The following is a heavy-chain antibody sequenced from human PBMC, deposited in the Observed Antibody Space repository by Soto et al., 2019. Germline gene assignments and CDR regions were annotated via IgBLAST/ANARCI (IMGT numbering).Heavy chain of an antibody. Sequence: GGSLRLSCAASGFTFSIYAMTWVRQAPGKGLEWVSSISGGGHSTYYADSVKGRFTVSRDNSKDTLYLQMNSLRDDDTAVYYCAKQWTGYGGPQDFWGQGTLVTVSS. CDR1: GFTFSIYA. CDR2: ISGGGHST. V-gene: IGHV3-23*01. J-gene: IGHJ4*02. D-gene: IGHD4-17*01. CDR3: AKQWTGYGGPQDF.